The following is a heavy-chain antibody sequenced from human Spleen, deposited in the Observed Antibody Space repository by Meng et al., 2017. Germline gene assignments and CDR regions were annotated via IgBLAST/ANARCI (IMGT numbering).Heavy chain of an antibody. CDR3: AKNWGGRSGYDEIYFDY. CDR1: GFTFSSYE. Sequence: GGSLRLSCAASGFTFSSYELTWVRQAPGKGLEWVSYISSSGTTIYYADSVKGRFTISRDNSKNTLFLQMNGLRAEDTAVYYCAKNWGGRSGYDEIYFDYWGQGSLVTVSS. D-gene: IGHD5-12*01. V-gene: IGHV3-48*03. CDR2: ISSSGTTI. J-gene: IGHJ4*02.